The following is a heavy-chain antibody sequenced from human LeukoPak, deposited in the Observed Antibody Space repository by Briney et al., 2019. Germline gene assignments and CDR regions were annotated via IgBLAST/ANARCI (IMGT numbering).Heavy chain of an antibody. Sequence: GGSLRLACAASGFTFSDYYMSWIRQAPGKGLEWVSYISSSGSTIYYADSVKGRFTISRDNAKNSLYLQMNSLRAEDTAVYYCARHYCSSTSCYYFDYWGQEPWSPSPQ. CDR3: ARHYCSSTSCYYFDY. D-gene: IGHD2-2*01. J-gene: IGHJ4*01. CDR2: ISSSGSTI. CDR1: GFTFSDYY. V-gene: IGHV3-11*01.